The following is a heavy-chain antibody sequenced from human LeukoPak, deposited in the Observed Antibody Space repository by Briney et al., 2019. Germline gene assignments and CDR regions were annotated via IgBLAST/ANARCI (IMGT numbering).Heavy chain of an antibody. CDR1: GGSISSSNYY. V-gene: IGHV4-39*07. Sequence: KSSETLSLTCTVSGGSISSSNYYWGWIRQPPGKGLEWIGSTYYSGSTYYNPSLKTRVTISVDTSKNQFSLKLSSATAADTAVYFCARAYSSSWYFNWFDPWGQGTLVTVSS. J-gene: IGHJ5*02. D-gene: IGHD6-13*01. CDR2: TYYSGST. CDR3: ARAYSSSWYFNWFDP.